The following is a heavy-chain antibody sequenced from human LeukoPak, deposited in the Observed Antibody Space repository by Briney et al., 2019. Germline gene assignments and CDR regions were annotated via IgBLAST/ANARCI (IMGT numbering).Heavy chain of an antibody. V-gene: IGHV7-4-1*02. CDR1: GYTFTSYA. D-gene: IGHD3-10*02. CDR3: ARGGLSSGSYYHYYYYYMDV. J-gene: IGHJ6*03. Sequence: ASVKVSCKASGYTFTSYAMNWVRQAPGQGLEWMGWINTNTGNPTYAQGFTGRFVFSLDTSVSTAYLQISSLKAEDTAVYYCARGGLSSGSYYHYYYYYMDVWGKGTTVTVSS. CDR2: INTNTGNP.